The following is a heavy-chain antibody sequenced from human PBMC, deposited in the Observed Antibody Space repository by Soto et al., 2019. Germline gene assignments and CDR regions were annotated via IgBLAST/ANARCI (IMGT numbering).Heavy chain of an antibody. J-gene: IGHJ4*02. Sequence: SETLSLTCAVSGVSISSGNWWTWVLQSPQRGLEYIGEIFHDGTANYYPSFERRVAISVDTSKNQFSLKLTSVTAADTAIYFCARLVYDTRLNYMYFDFWGQGTLVTVSS. CDR3: ARLVYDTRLNYMYFDF. CDR1: GVSISSGNW. D-gene: IGHD3-10*01. CDR2: IFHDGTA. V-gene: IGHV4-4*02.